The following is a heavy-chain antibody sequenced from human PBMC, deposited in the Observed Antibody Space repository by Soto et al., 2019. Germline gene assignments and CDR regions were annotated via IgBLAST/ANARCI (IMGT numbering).Heavy chain of an antibody. CDR2: IYYSGST. Sequence: SETLSLTCAVSGGSISSSSYYWGWIRQPPGKGLEWIGYIYYSGSTYYNPSLKSRLTISVDTSKNQFSLKLSSVTAADTAIYYCARQLGYCSNGICPENSFDPWGQGTLVTVSS. CDR1: GGSISSSSYY. D-gene: IGHD2-8*01. V-gene: IGHV4-39*01. CDR3: ARQLGYCSNGICPENSFDP. J-gene: IGHJ5*02.